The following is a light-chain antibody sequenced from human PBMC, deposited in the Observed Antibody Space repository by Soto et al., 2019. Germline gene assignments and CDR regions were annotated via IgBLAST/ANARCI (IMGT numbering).Light chain of an antibody. CDR3: QQSYSTPRT. CDR1: QTVKSY. V-gene: IGKV1-39*01. Sequence: DIQMTQSPSSLSASVGDRVTITCRASQTVKSYLSWYQKKPGKAPNLLSYGASSLQSGVPSRLGGSGYGTAVTLTIRSLQPEDFATYYCQQSYSTPRTFGQGTKVDIK. J-gene: IGKJ1*01. CDR2: GAS.